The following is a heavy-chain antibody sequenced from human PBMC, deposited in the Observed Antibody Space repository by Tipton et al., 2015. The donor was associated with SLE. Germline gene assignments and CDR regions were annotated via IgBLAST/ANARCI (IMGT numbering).Heavy chain of an antibody. CDR1: SGSVSYHY. Sequence: TLSLTCTVSSGSVSYHYWSWIRQPPGKGLEWIGYIYYTGNTNYNPSLKSRVTMSVDTSKSQFSLKLTFVSAADTAIYYCARMGLCTTTTCNEGAFDVWGQVSMVTVSS. J-gene: IGHJ3*01. V-gene: IGHV4-59*02. CDR3: ARMGLCTTTTCNEGAFDV. D-gene: IGHD2-2*01. CDR2: IYYTGNT.